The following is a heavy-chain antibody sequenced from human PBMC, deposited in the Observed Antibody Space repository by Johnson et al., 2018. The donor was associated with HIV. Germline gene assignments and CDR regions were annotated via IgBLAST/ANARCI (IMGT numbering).Heavy chain of an antibody. CDR1: GFTVSSNY. J-gene: IGHJ3*02. Sequence: QVQLVESGGGLVKPGGSLRLSCAASGFTVSSNYMSWVRQAPGKGLEWVAVISYDGSNKYYADSVKGRFTISRDNSKNTLYLQMNSLRAEDTALYYCARDREIVVHAGAFDIWGQGTMVTVSS. V-gene: IGHV3-30*03. CDR3: ARDREIVVHAGAFDI. CDR2: ISYDGSNK. D-gene: IGHD3-22*01.